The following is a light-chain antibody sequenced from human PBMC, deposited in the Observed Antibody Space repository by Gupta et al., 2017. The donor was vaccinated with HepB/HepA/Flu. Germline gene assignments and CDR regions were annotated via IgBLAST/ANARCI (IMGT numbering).Light chain of an antibody. CDR1: RGIRND. CDR3: LQDYFYPRT. V-gene: IGKV1-6*01. Sequence: AVQMTQSPSSLSASVGDRVTITCRASRGIRNDLAWYQQKPGKAPKLLIFAASSLQSGVPSRFSGSGSGTDFTLTIIGLQPEDFATYYCLQDYFYPRTFGPGTKVDFK. CDR2: AAS. J-gene: IGKJ1*01.